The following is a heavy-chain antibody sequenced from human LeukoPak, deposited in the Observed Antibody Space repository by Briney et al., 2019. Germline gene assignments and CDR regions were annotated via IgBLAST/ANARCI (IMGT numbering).Heavy chain of an antibody. Sequence: SETLSLTCSVSGGSIINGDYYWGWIRQAPGKGLEWIGSIFHSGYTYFNPSLKSRVTMSVDTSKHQFSLNVTSATVADTAMYYCATVRAYDFPPWGQGTLVTVSS. D-gene: IGHD3-3*01. CDR3: ATVRAYDFPP. CDR1: GGSIINGDYY. J-gene: IGHJ5*02. CDR2: IFHSGYT. V-gene: IGHV4-39*07.